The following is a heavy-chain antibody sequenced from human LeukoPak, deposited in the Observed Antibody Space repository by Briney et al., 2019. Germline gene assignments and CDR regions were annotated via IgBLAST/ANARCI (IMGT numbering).Heavy chain of an antibody. Sequence: ASVKVSCKASGGTFSSYAISWVRQAPGQGLEWMGGIIPIFGTANYAQKFQGRVTITADESTSTAYMELSSLRSEDTAAYYCARDLDRYSYGYATWGQGTLVTVSS. J-gene: IGHJ5*02. CDR2: IIPIFGTA. D-gene: IGHD5-18*01. CDR3: ARDLDRYSYGYAT. V-gene: IGHV1-69*01. CDR1: GGTFSSYA.